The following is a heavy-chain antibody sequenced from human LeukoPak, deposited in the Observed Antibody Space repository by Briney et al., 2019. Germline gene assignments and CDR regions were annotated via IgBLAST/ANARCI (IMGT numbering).Heavy chain of an antibody. CDR2: ISNSSSYI. CDR1: GFTFNEYY. D-gene: IGHD6-13*01. CDR3: ARRVSLHGNYYFDY. Sequence: PGGSLRLSCAVSGFTFNEYYMPWMRHAPGRGLDWVSYISNSSSYINYTDSVKGRFTISRDNAKSSLYMQMNSLRVEDTAVYYCARRVSLHGNYYFDYWGQGALVTVSS. J-gene: IGHJ4*02. V-gene: IGHV3-11*03.